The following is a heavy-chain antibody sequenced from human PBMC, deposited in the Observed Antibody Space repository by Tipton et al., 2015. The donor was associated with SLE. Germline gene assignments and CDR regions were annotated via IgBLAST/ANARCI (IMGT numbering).Heavy chain of an antibody. CDR1: GGSFSGYY. J-gene: IGHJ3*02. D-gene: IGHD2-21*01. Sequence: LRLSCAVYGGSFSGYYWSWIRQPPGRGLEWIGEINHSGRTNYKSSLKSRVTISVDTSKNQFSLKLSSVTAADTAVYYCARDLSILWKGAFDIWGQGTMVTVSS. V-gene: IGHV4-34*01. CDR3: ARDLSILWKGAFDI. CDR2: INHSGRT.